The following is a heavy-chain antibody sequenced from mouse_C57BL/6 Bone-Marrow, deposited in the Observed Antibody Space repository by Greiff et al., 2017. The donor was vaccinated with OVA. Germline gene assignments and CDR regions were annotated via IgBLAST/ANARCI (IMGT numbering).Heavy chain of an antibody. D-gene: IGHD4-1*01. J-gene: IGHJ2*01. Sequence: VHVKQSGAELVRPGASVKLSCTASGFNIKDDYMHWVKQRPEQGLEWIGWIDPENGDTEYASKFQGKATITADTSSNTAYLQLSSLTSEDTSVYYCRTGTNYWGQGTTLTVSS. V-gene: IGHV14-4*01. CDR3: RTGTNY. CDR2: IDPENGDT. CDR1: GFNIKDDY.